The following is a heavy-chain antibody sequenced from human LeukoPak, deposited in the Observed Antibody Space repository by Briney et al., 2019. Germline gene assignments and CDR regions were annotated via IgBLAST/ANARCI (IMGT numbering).Heavy chain of an antibody. Sequence: GGSLRLSCAASGFTLSSYNMNWVRQAPGKGLEWISYITSGSGTIYYADSLKGRFTVSRDNAKNSLYLQTNSLRAEDTAVYYCARMGPLRSLDSWGQGTLVTVSS. V-gene: IGHV3-48*04. CDR1: GFTLSSYN. CDR2: ITSGSGTI. D-gene: IGHD1-26*01. CDR3: ARMGPLRSLDS. J-gene: IGHJ4*02.